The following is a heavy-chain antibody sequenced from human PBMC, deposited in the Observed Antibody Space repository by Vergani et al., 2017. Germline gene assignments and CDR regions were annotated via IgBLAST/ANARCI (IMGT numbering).Heavy chain of an antibody. D-gene: IGHD6-6*01. Sequence: QVQLVQSGAEVKKPGASVKVSCKASGYTFTGYYMHWVRQAPGQGLEWMGRIIPILGIANYAQKFQGRVTITADKSTSTAYMELSSLRSEDTAVYYCARVISSSHNGRYYYYMDVWGKGTTVTVSS. J-gene: IGHJ6*03. V-gene: IGHV1-69*09. CDR2: IIPILGIA. CDR1: GYTFTGYY. CDR3: ARVISSSHNGRYYYYMDV.